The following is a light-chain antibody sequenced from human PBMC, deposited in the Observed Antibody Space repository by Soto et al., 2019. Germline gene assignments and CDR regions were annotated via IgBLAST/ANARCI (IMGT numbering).Light chain of an antibody. CDR2: SNH. V-gene: IGLV1-44*01. CDR1: SSNIGSNT. Sequence: QSVLTQPPSASGTPGQRVTISCSGSSSNIGSNTVNWYQQLPGTAPKLLIYSNHERPSGVPDRFSGSKSGTSASLAISGLQSEDEADFYCAAWDDSLNAYVIGTGTKLTVL. J-gene: IGLJ1*01. CDR3: AAWDDSLNAYV.